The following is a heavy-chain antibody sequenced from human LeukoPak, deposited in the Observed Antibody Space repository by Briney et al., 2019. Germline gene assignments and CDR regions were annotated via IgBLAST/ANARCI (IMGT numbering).Heavy chain of an antibody. J-gene: IGHJ4*02. D-gene: IGHD3-9*01. CDR3: ARDLTAYYDILTGYFIDY. CDR1: GYTFTGYY. CDR2: ISPSGGST. Sequence: GASVKVSCKASGYTFTGYYMHWVRQAPGQGPEWMGVISPSGGSTTYAQKFQGRVTLTRDMSTSTDYLELRSLRSDDTAVYYCARDLTAYYDILTGYFIDYWGQGTLVTVSS. V-gene: IGHV1-46*01.